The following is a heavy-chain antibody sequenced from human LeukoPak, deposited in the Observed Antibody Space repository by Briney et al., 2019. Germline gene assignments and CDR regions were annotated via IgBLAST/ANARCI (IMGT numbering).Heavy chain of an antibody. D-gene: IGHD3-10*01. Sequence: PGGSLRLSCAASGFTFSSYAMSWFRQAPGKGLESVSAISGSGGSTYYADSVKGRFTISRDNSKNTLYLQMNSLRAEDTAVYYCAKNPLLWFGPPSEYYFDYWGQGTLVTVSS. CDR3: AKNPLLWFGPPSEYYFDY. CDR2: ISGSGGST. J-gene: IGHJ4*02. V-gene: IGHV3-23*01. CDR1: GFTFSSYA.